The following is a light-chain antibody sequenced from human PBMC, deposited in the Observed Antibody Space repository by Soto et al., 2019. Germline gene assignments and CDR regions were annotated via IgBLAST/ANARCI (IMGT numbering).Light chain of an antibody. CDR3: QQSNNWPYT. CDR1: QSVSTN. CDR2: GAS. J-gene: IGKJ2*01. V-gene: IGKV3-15*01. Sequence: EIVLTQSPGTLSVSPGERANLSCRASQSVSTNLAWFQQNPGQAPRLLLYGASTRNTAIPARFSGRGSGTEFTLTINSLQSEDLAVYYCQQSNNWPYTFGQGTKLEV.